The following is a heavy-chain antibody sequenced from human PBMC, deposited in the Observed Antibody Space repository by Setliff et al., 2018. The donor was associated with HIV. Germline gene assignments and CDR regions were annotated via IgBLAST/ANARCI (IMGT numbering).Heavy chain of an antibody. CDR2: INPSGGST. V-gene: IGHV1-46*01. Sequence: GASVKVSCKASGYTFTNYFMHWVRQAPGQGLEWLGMINPSGGSTWYAQKFQGRVTMTRDTSTSTVYMELSSLRSQETAMYYCARGWGGQDSYYYGMDVWGQGTTVTVSS. CDR3: ARGWGGQDSYYYGMDV. J-gene: IGHJ6*02. CDR1: GYTFTNYF. D-gene: IGHD3-16*01.